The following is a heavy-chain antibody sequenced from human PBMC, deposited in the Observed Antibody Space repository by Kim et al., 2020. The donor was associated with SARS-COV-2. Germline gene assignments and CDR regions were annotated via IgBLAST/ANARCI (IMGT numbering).Heavy chain of an antibody. J-gene: IGHJ4*02. D-gene: IGHD3-10*01. CDR3: ASASYYYGSGIDY. CDR1: GGSFSGYY. Sequence: SDTLSLTCAVYGGSFSGYYWSWIRQPPGKGLEWIGEINHSGSTNYNPSLKSRVTISVDTSKNQFSLKLSSVTAADTAVYYCASASYYYGSGIDYWGQGTLVTVSS. V-gene: IGHV4-34*01. CDR2: INHSGST.